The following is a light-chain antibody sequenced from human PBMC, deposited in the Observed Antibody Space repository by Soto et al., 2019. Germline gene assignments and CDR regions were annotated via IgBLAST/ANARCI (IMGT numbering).Light chain of an antibody. CDR2: DNN. J-gene: IGLJ3*02. CDR1: SSNIGNNY. Sequence: LTQPPSVSAAPGQKVTISCSGSSSNIGNNYVSWYQQLPGTAPKLLIYDNNNRPSGIPDRFSGSKSGTSATLGITGLQTGDEADYYCGTWDSSLSAWVFGGGTKLTVL. CDR3: GTWDSSLSAWV. V-gene: IGLV1-51*01.